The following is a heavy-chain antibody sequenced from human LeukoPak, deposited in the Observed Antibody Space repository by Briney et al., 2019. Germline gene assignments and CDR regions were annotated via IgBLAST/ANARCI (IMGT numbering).Heavy chain of an antibody. Sequence: PSETLSLTCAVSGGSISSGGYSWRWIRQPPGKDLEWIGYIYHSGSTYYNPSLKSRVTISVDRSKNQFSLKLSSVTAADTAVYYCARGSAAILLDFDYWGQGSLVTVCS. D-gene: IGHD2-2*02. CDR2: IYHSGST. CDR1: GGSISSGGYS. J-gene: IGHJ4*02. V-gene: IGHV4-30-2*01. CDR3: ARGSAAILLDFDY.